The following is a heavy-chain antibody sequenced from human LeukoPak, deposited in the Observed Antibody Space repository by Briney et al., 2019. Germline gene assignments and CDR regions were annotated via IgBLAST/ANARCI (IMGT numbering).Heavy chain of an antibody. D-gene: IGHD3-10*01. CDR3: AKDMRVTMVRGVTFDY. CDR2: ISWNSGSI. V-gene: IGHV3-9*01. Sequence: PGGSLRLSCAASGFTFSSYSMNWVRQAPGKGLEWVSGISWNSGSIGYADSVKGRFTISRDNAKNSLYLQMNSLRAEDTALYYCAKDMRVTMVRGVTFDYWGQGTLVTVSS. J-gene: IGHJ4*02. CDR1: GFTFSSYS.